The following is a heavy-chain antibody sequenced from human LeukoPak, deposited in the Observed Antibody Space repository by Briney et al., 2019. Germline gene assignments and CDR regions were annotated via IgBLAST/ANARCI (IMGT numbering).Heavy chain of an antibody. V-gene: IGHV3-53*03. D-gene: IGHD3-10*01. Sequence: GGSLRLSCEASGFTVSRNCMTWVRQAPGKGLEWVSLIYSGGNTYYSDSVKGRFTISRDNAKNSLYLQMNSLRAEDTAVYYCARGKRGYGSYWGQGTLVTVSS. J-gene: IGHJ4*02. CDR3: ARGKRGYGSY. CDR1: GFTVSRNC. CDR2: IYSGGNT.